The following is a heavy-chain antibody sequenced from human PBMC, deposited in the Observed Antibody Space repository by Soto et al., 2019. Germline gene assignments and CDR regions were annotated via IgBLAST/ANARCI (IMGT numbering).Heavy chain of an antibody. V-gene: IGHV1-69*13. CDR1: GGTFSSYA. CDR3: AKDSSGRGSEGIFDY. J-gene: IGHJ4*02. CDR2: IIPIFGTA. Sequence: SVKVSCKASGGTFSSYAISWVRQAPGQGLEWMGGIIPIFGTANYAQKFQGRVTITADESTSTAYMELSSLRSEDTAVYYCAKDSSGRGSEGIFDYWGQGTLVTVSS. D-gene: IGHD3-22*01.